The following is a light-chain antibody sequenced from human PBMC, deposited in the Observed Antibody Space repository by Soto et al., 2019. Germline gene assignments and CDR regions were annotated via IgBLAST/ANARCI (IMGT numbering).Light chain of an antibody. Sequence: QSVLTQPAPVSGSPGQSITISCTGTSSDVGSYNLVSWYQRHPGKAPKLMIYEVSKRPSGVSNRFSGSKSGNTASLTISGLQAEDEADYYCCSYAGSSTFYVFGTGTKVTVL. CDR1: SSDVGSYNL. CDR2: EVS. V-gene: IGLV2-23*02. CDR3: CSYAGSSTFYV. J-gene: IGLJ1*01.